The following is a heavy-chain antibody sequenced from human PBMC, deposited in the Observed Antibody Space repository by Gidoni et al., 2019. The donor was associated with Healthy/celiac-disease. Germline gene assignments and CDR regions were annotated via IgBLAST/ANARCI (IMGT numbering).Heavy chain of an antibody. V-gene: IGHV4-34*01. J-gene: IGHJ4*02. CDR2: INHSGST. CDR1: GGSFSGYF. D-gene: IGHD3-16*02. CDR3: ARAPIFIRLGDLSSYFDY. Sequence: QVQLQQWGAGLLKPSETLSLTCAVYGGSFSGYFWSWIRQPPGKGLEWIGEINHSGSTNSNPSLKSRVTISVDTSKNQFSLKLSSVTAADTAVYYCARAPIFIRLGDLSSYFDYWGQGTLVTVSS.